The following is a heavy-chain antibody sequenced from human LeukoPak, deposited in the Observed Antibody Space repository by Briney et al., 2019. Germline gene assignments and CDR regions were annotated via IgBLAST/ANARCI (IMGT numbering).Heavy chain of an antibody. CDR1: GFTFSDAW. CDR3: AKDLRWNDPQPGAFDI. J-gene: IGHJ3*02. D-gene: IGHD1-1*01. V-gene: IGHV3-23*01. CDR2: ISGSGGST. Sequence: PGGSLRLSCAASGFTFSDAWMSWVRQAPGKGLEWVSAISGSGGSTYYADSVKGRFTISRDNSKNTLYLQMNSLRAEDTAVYYCAKDLRWNDPQPGAFDIWGQGTMVTVSS.